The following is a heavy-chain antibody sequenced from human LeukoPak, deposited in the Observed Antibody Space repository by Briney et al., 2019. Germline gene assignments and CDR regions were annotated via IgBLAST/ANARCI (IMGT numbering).Heavy chain of an antibody. J-gene: IGHJ5*02. CDR3: ARYKFDP. CDR1: GFTFSSYA. V-gene: IGHV3-30-3*01. Sequence: GGSLRLSCAASGFTFSSYAMSWVRQAPGKGLEWVAVISYDGSNKYYADSVKGRFTISGDNSKNTLYLQMNSLRAEDTAVYYCARYKFDPWGQGTLVTVSS. D-gene: IGHD1-1*01. CDR2: ISYDGSNK.